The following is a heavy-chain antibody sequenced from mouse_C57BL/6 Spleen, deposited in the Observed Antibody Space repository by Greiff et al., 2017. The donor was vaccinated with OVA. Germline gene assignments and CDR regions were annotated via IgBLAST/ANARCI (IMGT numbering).Heavy chain of an antibody. J-gene: IGHJ4*01. CDR1: GYAFSSSW. CDR3: ARGMAMDY. V-gene: IGHV1-82*01. Sequence: QVQLQQSGPELVKPGASVKISCKASGYAFSSSWMHWVKQRPGQGLEWIGRLYPGDGDTTYNGKFKGKATLTAAKASSTAYMQLSSLTSEDSAVYFCARGMAMDYWGQGTSVTVSS. CDR2: LYPGDGDT.